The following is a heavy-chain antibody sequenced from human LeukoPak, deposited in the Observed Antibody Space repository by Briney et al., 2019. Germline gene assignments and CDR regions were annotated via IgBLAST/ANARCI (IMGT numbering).Heavy chain of an antibody. CDR2: ISSSSYI. J-gene: IGHJ4*02. V-gene: IGHV3-21*01. Sequence: GGSLRLSCAAFGFTFSSYSMNWVRQAPGKGLEWVSSISSSSYIYYADSVKGRFTISRDNAKNSLYLQMNSLRAEDTAVYYCARAPKGIRGASDYWGQGTLVTVSS. D-gene: IGHD1-26*01. CDR1: GFTFSSYS. CDR3: ARAPKGIRGASDY.